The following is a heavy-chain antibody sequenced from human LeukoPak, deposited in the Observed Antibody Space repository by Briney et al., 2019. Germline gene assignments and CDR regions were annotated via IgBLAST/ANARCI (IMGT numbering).Heavy chain of an antibody. CDR1: GGSLSSGSYY. J-gene: IGHJ4*02. V-gene: IGHV4-61*02. D-gene: IGHD3-3*01. CDR2: IYTSGST. CDR3: ARGIADFWSGSNG. Sequence: SETLSLTCTVSGGSLSSGSYYWSWIRQPAGKGLEWIGRIYTSGSTNYNPSLKSRVTISVETSKTQFSLKLSSVTAADTAVYYCARGIADFWSGSNGWGQGTLVTVSS.